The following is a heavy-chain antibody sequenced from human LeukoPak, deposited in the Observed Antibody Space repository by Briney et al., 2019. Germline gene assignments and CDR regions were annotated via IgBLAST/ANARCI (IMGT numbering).Heavy chain of an antibody. CDR3: ARSGLGTITAGPFEY. CDR2: ISGHQGNT. Sequence: ASVKVSCKASGYTFSNFGITWVRQAPGQGLEWMGWISGHQGNTKYAQNFQGRVTITIDTSTSTAYMDLGTLRSDDTAIYFCARSGLGTITAGPFEYWGQGTLVAVSS. D-gene: IGHD5-12*01. CDR1: GYTFSNFG. V-gene: IGHV1-18*01. J-gene: IGHJ4*02.